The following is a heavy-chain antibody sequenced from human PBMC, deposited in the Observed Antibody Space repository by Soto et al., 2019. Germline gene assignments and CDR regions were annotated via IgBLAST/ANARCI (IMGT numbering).Heavy chain of an antibody. Sequence: GGSLRLSCAASGFTFSSYGMHWVRQAPGKGLEWVAVIWYDGSNKYYADSVKGRFTISRDNSKNTLYLQMNSLRAEDTAVYYCARDRSEDTAMVEPYYYYGMDVWGQGTTVTVSS. V-gene: IGHV3-33*01. CDR2: IWYDGSNK. D-gene: IGHD5-18*01. CDR1: GFTFSSYG. J-gene: IGHJ6*02. CDR3: ARDRSEDTAMVEPYYYYGMDV.